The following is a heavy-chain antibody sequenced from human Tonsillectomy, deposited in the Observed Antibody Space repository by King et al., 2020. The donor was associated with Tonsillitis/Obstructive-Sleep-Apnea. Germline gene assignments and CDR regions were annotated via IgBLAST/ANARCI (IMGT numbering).Heavy chain of an antibody. Sequence: QLVQSGAEVKKPGASVKVSCKASGYTFINYYMQWVRQAPGQGLEWMGIINPSDDTTSYAQKFQDRITITRDTSTSTIYMGLSTLRSEDTAVYYCVSVAGREQLVSGTWYVDLWGRGTLVSVSS. V-gene: IGHV1-46*01. CDR3: VSVAGREQLVSGTWYVDL. D-gene: IGHD6-6*01. J-gene: IGHJ2*01. CDR1: GYTFINYY. CDR2: INPSDDTT.